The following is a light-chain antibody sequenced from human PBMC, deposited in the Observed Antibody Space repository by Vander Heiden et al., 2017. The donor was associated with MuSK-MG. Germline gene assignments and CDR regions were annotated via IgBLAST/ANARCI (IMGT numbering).Light chain of an antibody. CDR3: QRRNDWRLT. CDR1: QSVSSY. J-gene: IGKJ4*01. V-gene: IGKV3-11*01. CDR2: DAS. Sequence: EIVLTQSPATLSLSPGERATLSCRASQSVSSYLAWYQQKPGQAPRLLIYDASNRATGIPARSSGSGSGTDFSLTISSLDPEDFAVYYCQRRNDWRLTFGGGTRVKMK.